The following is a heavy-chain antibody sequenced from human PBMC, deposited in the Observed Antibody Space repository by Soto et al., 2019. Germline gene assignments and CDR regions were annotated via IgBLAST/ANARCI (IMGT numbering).Heavy chain of an antibody. CDR2: IYPGDSDT. D-gene: IGHD3-3*01. Sequence: GESLKISCKGSGYRFTPYWIAWVRQMPGKGLEWMGIIYPGDSDTRYSPSFQGQVPISADKSINTAYLQWSSLKAPGPARYYLARPQAIGDDAVDIWGQGTLVSV. J-gene: IGHJ3*02. CDR3: ARPQAIGDDAVDI. V-gene: IGHV5-51*01. CDR1: GYRFTPYW.